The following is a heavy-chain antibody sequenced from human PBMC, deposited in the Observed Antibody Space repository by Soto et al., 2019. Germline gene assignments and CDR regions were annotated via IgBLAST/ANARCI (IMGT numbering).Heavy chain of an antibody. CDR1: GGTFSSYA. CDR3: ARDGGVGCSGGSCYSYFDY. J-gene: IGHJ4*02. V-gene: IGHV1-69*12. CDR2: IIPIFGTA. Sequence: QVQLVQSGAEVKKPGSSVKVSCKASGGTFSSYAISWVRQAPGQGLEWMGGIIPIFGTANYAQKFQGRVTITADESPSTAYMELSSLRSEDTAVYYCARDGGVGCSGGSCYSYFDYWGQGTLVTVSS. D-gene: IGHD2-15*01.